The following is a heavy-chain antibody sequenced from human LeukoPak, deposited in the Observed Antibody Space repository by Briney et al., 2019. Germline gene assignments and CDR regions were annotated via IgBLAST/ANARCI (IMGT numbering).Heavy chain of an antibody. CDR1: GFTFDDYA. D-gene: IGHD2-2*01. CDR2: ISWNSGSI. CDR3: AKDRGYQLLFAFDI. J-gene: IGHJ3*02. Sequence: GGSLRLSCAASGFTFDDYAMHWVRQAPGKGLEWVSGISWNSGSIGYADSVKGRFTISRDNAKNSLYLQMNSLRAEDTALYYCAKDRGYQLLFAFDIRGQGTMVTVSS. V-gene: IGHV3-9*01.